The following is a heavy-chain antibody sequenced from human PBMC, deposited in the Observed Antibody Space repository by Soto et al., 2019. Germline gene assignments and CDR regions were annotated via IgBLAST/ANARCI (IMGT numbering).Heavy chain of an antibody. Sequence: QVQLVQSGAEVKKAGSSVKVSCKASGDTFSRSAFAWVRQAPGQGPEWMGGMMPVYGSANYAEKFRRRLTISADVLKSTIYMEWNSLTSDDTGVYYCARCGGTIFGAVILQDRPGLDVWGQGTTVIVSS. CDR2: MMPVYGSA. J-gene: IGHJ6*02. V-gene: IGHV1-69*01. D-gene: IGHD3-3*01. CDR1: GDTFSRSA. CDR3: ARCGGTIFGAVILQDRPGLDV.